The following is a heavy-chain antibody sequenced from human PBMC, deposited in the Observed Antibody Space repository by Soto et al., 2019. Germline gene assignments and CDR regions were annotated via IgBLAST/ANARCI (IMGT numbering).Heavy chain of an antibody. V-gene: IGHV1-8*01. CDR2: MNPNSGNT. D-gene: IGHD3-22*01. CDR3: ARREYYYDSSGYYYDAFDI. CDR1: GYTFTSYD. Sequence: ASVKVSCKASGYTFTSYDINWVRQATGQGLEWMGWMNPNSGNTGYAQKFQGRVTMTRNTSISTAYMELSSLRSEDTAVYYCARREYYYDSSGYYYDAFDIWGQGIMVTVSS. J-gene: IGHJ3*02.